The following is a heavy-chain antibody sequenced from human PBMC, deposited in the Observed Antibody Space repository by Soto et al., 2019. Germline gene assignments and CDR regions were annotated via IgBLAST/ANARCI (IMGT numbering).Heavy chain of an antibody. J-gene: IGHJ4*02. CDR2: IYPDDSDT. CDR3: ARRDMLTGYVYFDY. CDR1: GYTFTKYW. Sequence: GECLKISCQASGYTFTKYWVGWVRQMPGKGLEWMGIIYPDDSDTRYSPALQGHVTISADKSISTGYLQWSSLKASDSATYYCARRDMLTGYVYFDYWGQGTQVTVYS. V-gene: IGHV5-51*01. D-gene: IGHD3-9*01.